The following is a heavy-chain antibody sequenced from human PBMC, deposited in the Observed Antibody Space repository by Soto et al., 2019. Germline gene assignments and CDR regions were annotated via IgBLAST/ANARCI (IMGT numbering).Heavy chain of an antibody. D-gene: IGHD2-21*02. CDR2: IYYTGST. J-gene: IGHJ6*02. CDR3: ARDWVRGDRNGMDV. V-gene: IGHV4-30-4*01. CDR1: GGSFSSGDFY. Sequence: QAQLQESGPGLLKPSETLSLTCTASGGSFSSGDFYWSWIRQPPGKGLEWIGHIYYTGSTYYNPSLNGRLTISLETSKNQFSLKLSSVTAADTAVYYCARDWVRGDRNGMDVWGQGTTVTVSS.